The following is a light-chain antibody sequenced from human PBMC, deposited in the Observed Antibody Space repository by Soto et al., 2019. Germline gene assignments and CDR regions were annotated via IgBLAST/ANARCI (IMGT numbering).Light chain of an antibody. J-gene: IGKJ2*01. CDR1: QSVSSY. CDR3: QHRSYMAASMT. CDR2: DAS. V-gene: IGKV3-11*01. Sequence: EIVLTQSPATLSLSAGERATISCRASQSVSSYLAWYQQKPGQAPRLLIYDASNRASGLPARFSGSGSGTDFSFTISILEPEHFAGYSCQHRSYMAASMTFGQGTKLEIK.